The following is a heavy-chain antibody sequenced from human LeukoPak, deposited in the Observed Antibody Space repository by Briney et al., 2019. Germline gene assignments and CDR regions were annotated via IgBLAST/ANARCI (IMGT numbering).Heavy chain of an antibody. CDR2: ISYDGSNK. J-gene: IGHJ6*03. V-gene: IGHV3-30*04. CDR1: GFTFSRYS. D-gene: IGHD6-13*01. Sequence: GGSLRLSCAASGFTFSRYSIHWVRQAPGKGLEWVAVISYDGSNKYYADSVRGRFTISRDNSKNGLYLQMNSLRPDDTAIYYCAREGFASSWLYYYYYMDVWGKGTTVTVSS. CDR3: AREGFASSWLYYYYYMDV.